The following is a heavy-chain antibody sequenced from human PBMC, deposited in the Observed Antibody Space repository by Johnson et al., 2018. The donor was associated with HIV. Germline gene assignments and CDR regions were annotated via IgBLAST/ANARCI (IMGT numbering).Heavy chain of an antibody. J-gene: IGHJ3*02. CDR2: VKQDGSEK. CDR3: ASHRSIAADDAFDI. V-gene: IGHV3-7*03. Sequence: EVQLVESGGGLAQPGGSLRLSCAASGFTFSSYWMAWVRQAPGKGLEWVANVKQDGSEKNYVDSVKGRFTISRDNAKNSMYLQMKSLRAEDTALYYCASHRSIAADDAFDIWGQGTMVTVSS. D-gene: IGHD6-13*01. CDR1: GFTFSSYW.